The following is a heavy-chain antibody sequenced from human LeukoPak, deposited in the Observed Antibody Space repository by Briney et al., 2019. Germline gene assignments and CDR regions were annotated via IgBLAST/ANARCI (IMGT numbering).Heavy chain of an antibody. CDR3: ATLLDYGY. CDR2: IYYGGST. Sequence: SETLSLTCTVSAGSISNYYWSWIRQPPGKGLEWIGFIYYGGSTTYNPSLKSRVTISLDTSNNQFSLKLNSVTAAATAVYYFATLLDYGYWRRGTVATVS. V-gene: IGHV4-59*12. J-gene: IGHJ4*02. CDR1: AGSISNYY.